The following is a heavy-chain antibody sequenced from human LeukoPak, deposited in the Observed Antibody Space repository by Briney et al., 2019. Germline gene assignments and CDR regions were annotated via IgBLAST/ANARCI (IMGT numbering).Heavy chain of an antibody. J-gene: IGHJ4*02. CDR2: IGGGGGVT. CDR1: GVPFSSDG. V-gene: IGHV3-23*01. Sequence: GGSLRLSCAASGVPFSSDGMSWVRQAPGKGLEWVSAIGGGGGVTFYADSVKGRFTISRDNSKNTLYLQMNSLRAEDTAVYYCANLLRWEPYWRQGTLVTVSS. CDR3: ANLLRWEPY. D-gene: IGHD4-23*01.